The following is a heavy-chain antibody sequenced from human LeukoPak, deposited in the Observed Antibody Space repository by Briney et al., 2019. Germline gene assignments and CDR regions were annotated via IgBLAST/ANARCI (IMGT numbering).Heavy chain of an antibody. D-gene: IGHD3-22*01. CDR3: ARERKTYYYDSSGYCGT. J-gene: IGHJ5*02. CDR2: INAGNGNT. V-gene: IGHV1-3*01. CDR1: GYTFTSYA. Sequence: ASVKVSCRASGYTFTSYAMHWVRQAPGQRLEWMGWINAGNGNTKYSQKFQGRVTITRDTSASTAYMELSSLRSEDTAVYYCARERKTYYYDSSGYCGTWGQGTLVTVSS.